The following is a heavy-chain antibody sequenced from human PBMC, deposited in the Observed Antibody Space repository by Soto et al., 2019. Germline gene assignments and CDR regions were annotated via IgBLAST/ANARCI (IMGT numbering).Heavy chain of an antibody. CDR3: ARWATVTSHDY. J-gene: IGHJ4*02. CDR1: GFTFSSYA. Sequence: GGSLRLSCAASGFTFSSYAMHWVRQAPGKGLEWVAVISYDGSNKYYADSVKGRFTISRDNSKNTLYLQMNSLRAEDTAVYYCARWATVTSHDYWGQGTLVTISS. D-gene: IGHD4-17*01. CDR2: ISYDGSNK. V-gene: IGHV3-30-3*01.